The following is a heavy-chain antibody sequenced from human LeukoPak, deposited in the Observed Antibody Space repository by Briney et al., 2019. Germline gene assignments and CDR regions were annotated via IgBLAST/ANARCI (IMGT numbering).Heavy chain of an antibody. J-gene: IGHJ4*01. Sequence: SETLSLTCTVSGGSISSYYWSWIRQPPGKGLEWIGEINHSGSTNYNPSLKSRVTISVDTSKNRFSLKLSSVTAADTAVYYCARVGPDYGDPYYFDYWGQEPWSPSPQ. CDR2: INHSGST. CDR3: ARVGPDYGDPYYFDY. CDR1: GGSISSYY. D-gene: IGHD4-17*01. V-gene: IGHV4-34*01.